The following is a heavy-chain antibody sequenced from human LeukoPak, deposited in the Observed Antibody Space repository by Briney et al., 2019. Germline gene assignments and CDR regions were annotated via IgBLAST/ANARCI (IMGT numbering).Heavy chain of an antibody. V-gene: IGHV4-59*01. Sequence: SETLSLTCTVSGGSISSYYWSWIRQPPGKGLEWIGYIYYSGSTNHNPSLKSRVTISVDTSKNQFSLKLSSVTAADTAVYYCARGDRGSAFDYWGQGTLVTVSS. CDR2: IYYSGST. CDR3: ARGDRGSAFDY. CDR1: GGSISSYY. J-gene: IGHJ4*02. D-gene: IGHD3-10*01.